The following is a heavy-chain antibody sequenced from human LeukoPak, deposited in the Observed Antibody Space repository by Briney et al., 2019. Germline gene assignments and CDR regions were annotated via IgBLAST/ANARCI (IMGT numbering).Heavy chain of an antibody. D-gene: IGHD1-26*01. CDR2: ISAYNGNT. Sequence: ASVKVSCKASGYTFTSYGISWVRQAPGQGLEWMGRISAYNGNTNYAQKLQGRVTMTTDTSTSTAYMELRSLRSDDTAVYYCARDRTTIYYYYYMDVWGKGTTVTVSS. CDR1: GYTFTSYG. J-gene: IGHJ6*03. V-gene: IGHV1-18*01. CDR3: ARDRTTIYYYYYMDV.